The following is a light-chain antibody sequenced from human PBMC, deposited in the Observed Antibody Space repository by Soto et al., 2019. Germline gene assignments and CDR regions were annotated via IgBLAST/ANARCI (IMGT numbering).Light chain of an antibody. Sequence: DIVMTQTPLSLPVTPGEPASISFRSSQRLLDSDDGNTYLDWYLQKPGQSPQLLIYTVSYRASGVPDRFSGSGSGTDFTLKISRVEAEDVGVYYCMQRIEFPLTFGGGTKVDIK. J-gene: IGKJ4*01. CDR3: MQRIEFPLT. V-gene: IGKV2-40*01. CDR2: TVS. CDR1: QRLLDSDDGNTY.